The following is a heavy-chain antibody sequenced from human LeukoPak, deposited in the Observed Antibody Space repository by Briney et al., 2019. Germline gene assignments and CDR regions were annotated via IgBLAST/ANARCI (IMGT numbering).Heavy chain of an antibody. V-gene: IGHV3-53*01. CDR3: ARDSPYYGMDV. Sequence: GGSLGLSCAASGFTVSSNYMSWVRQAPGKGLEWVSVIYSGGSTYYADSVKGRFTISRDNSKNTLYLQMNSLRAEDTAVYYCARDSPYYGMDVWGQGTTVTVSS. CDR2: IYSGGST. J-gene: IGHJ6*02. CDR1: GFTVSSNY.